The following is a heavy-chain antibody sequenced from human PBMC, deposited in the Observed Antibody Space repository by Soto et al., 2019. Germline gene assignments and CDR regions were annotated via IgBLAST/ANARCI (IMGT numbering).Heavy chain of an antibody. D-gene: IGHD6-19*01. J-gene: IGHJ4*02. Sequence: SETLSLTCTVSGGSISSYYWSWIRQPPGKGLEWIGYIYYSGSTNYNPSLKSRVTISVDTSKNQFSLKLSSVTAADTAVYYCARVYSGWRTFDYWGQGTLVTVSS. CDR3: ARVYSGWRTFDY. CDR1: GGSISSYY. V-gene: IGHV4-59*01. CDR2: IYYSGST.